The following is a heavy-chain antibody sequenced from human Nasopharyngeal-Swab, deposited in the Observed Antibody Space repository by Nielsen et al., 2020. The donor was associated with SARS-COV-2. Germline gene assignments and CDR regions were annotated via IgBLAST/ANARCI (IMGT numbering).Heavy chain of an antibody. CDR3: ATYSSGWYEGDFDY. V-gene: IGHV4-39*01. J-gene: IGHJ4*02. Sequence: SETLSLTCTVSGGSISSNNYYWGWIRQPPGKGLEWIGNISYSGRTYYNPSLKIRVTISVDTSKNQFSLKLSSVTAADTAVYYCATYSSGWYEGDFDYWGQGTLVTVSS. CDR2: ISYSGRT. CDR1: GGSISSNNYY. D-gene: IGHD6-19*01.